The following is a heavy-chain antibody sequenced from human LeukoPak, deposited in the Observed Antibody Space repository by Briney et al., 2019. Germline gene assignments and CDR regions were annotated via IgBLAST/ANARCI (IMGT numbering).Heavy chain of an antibody. Sequence: ASVKVSCKVSGYTLTELSMHWVRQAPGQGLEWMGIINPNSGGTNYAQKFQGRVTMTRNTSINTAYMELSRLRSDDTAVYYCARGLRGSPAFDYWGQGTLVTVSS. D-gene: IGHD2-2*01. V-gene: IGHV1-2*02. CDR3: ARGLRGSPAFDY. CDR2: INPNSGGT. J-gene: IGHJ4*02. CDR1: GYTLTELS.